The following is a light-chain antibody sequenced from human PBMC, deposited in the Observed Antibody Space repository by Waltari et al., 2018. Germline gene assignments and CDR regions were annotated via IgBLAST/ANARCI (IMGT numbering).Light chain of an antibody. CDR3: QSADSSGTPWV. CDR1: ASPKHY. V-gene: IGLV3-25*03. J-gene: IGLJ3*02. CDR2: KDS. Sequence: SYELTQPPSVSVSPGPTARITCSAAASPKHYADWYQQKPGQAPVLVIYKDSERPSGIPERFSGSSSGTTVTLTISGVQAEDEADYYCQSADSSGTPWVFGGGTKLTVL.